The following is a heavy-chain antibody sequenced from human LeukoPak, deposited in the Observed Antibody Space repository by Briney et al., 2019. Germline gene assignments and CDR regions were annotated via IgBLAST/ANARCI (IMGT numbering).Heavy chain of an antibody. CDR1: GFTFSSYS. V-gene: IGHV3-21*01. CDR3: AKALSTGYSSGWYDSNGMDV. D-gene: IGHD6-19*01. CDR2: ISSSSSYI. J-gene: IGHJ6*02. Sequence: GGSLRLSCAASGFTFSSYSMNWVRQAPGKGLEWVSSISSSSSYIYYADSVKGRFTISRDNAKNSLYLQMNSLRAEDTAVYYCAKALSTGYSSGWYDSNGMDVWGQGTTVTVSS.